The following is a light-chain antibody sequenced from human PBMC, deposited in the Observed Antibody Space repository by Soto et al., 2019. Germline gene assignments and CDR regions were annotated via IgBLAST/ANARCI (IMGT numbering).Light chain of an antibody. CDR1: SGHSSDA. CDR3: QTWGPVV. V-gene: IGLV4-69*01. Sequence: QLVLTQSPSASASLGASVKLTCTLSSGHSSDAIAWHQQQPEKGPRYLMKLNSDGSHTKGDGIPDRFSGSSSGAERYLTISSLQSEDEADYYCQTWGPVVFGGGTQLTVL. J-gene: IGLJ2*01. CDR2: LNSDGSH.